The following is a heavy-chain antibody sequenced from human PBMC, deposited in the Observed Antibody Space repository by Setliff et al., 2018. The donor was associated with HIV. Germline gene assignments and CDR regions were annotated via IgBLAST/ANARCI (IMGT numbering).Heavy chain of an antibody. CDR2: IYYTGST. CDR3: ARDPPGYGDSNDY. V-gene: IGHV4-61*01. D-gene: IGHD4-17*01. J-gene: IGHJ4*02. Sequence: SETLSLTCTVSGGSVGSGSYYWSWVRQPPGKGLEWIGYIYYTGSTNYNPSLKSRLTISVDTSMNQFSLKLRSVTAADTAVYYCARDPPGYGDSNDYWGQGTLVTVSS. CDR1: GGSVGSGSYY.